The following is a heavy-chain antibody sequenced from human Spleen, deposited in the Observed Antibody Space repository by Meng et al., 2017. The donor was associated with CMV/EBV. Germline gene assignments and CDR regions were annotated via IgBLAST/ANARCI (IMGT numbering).Heavy chain of an antibody. V-gene: IGHV3-21*01. D-gene: IGHD2-2*01. Sequence: GFTFSIDGMNWVRQAPGKGLEWVSSISSSSTYISYADSVKGRFTISRDNAKSSLDLQMSSLRAEDTAVYYCAKCSSTRCYYSNWFDPWGPGTLVTVSS. CDR3: AKCSSTRCYYSNWFDP. J-gene: IGHJ5*02. CDR1: GFTFSIDG. CDR2: ISSSSTYI.